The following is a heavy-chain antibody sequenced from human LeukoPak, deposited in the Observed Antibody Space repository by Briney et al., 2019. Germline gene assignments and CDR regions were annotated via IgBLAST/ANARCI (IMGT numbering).Heavy chain of an antibody. J-gene: IGHJ6*02. CDR2: IRSKAYGGAT. CDR1: GFTFGDYA. V-gene: IGHV3-49*04. Sequence: GGSLRLSCTASGFTFGDYAMSWVRQAPGKGLEWVGFIRSKAYGGATEYAASVKGRFTISRDDSKSIAYLQMNSLKTEDTAVYYCTSSLSNRPYYYYGMDVWGQGTTVTVSS. D-gene: IGHD4-11*01. CDR3: TSSLSNRPYYYYGMDV.